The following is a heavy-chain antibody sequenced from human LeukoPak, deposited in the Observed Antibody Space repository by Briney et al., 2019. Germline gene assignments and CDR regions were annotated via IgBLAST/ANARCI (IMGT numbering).Heavy chain of an antibody. CDR2: IYYSGSI. V-gene: IGHV4-59*08. Sequence: SETLSLTCTVSGGSITNYYWSWIRQPPGKGLEGIGYIYYSGSINYNPSLKSRVTISVDTSKNQFSLKLRSVTPADTAVYYCARYPGLEGTGSRGAFDNWGQGTLVTVSS. D-gene: IGHD3-10*01. CDR1: GGSITNYY. CDR3: ARYPGLEGTGSRGAFDN. J-gene: IGHJ4*02.